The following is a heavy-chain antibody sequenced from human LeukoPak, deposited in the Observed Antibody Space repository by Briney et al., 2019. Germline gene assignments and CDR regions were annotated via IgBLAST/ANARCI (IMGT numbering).Heavy chain of an antibody. CDR3: ARAGPYCSSTSCYGRDYYGMDV. Sequence: GGSLRLSCAASGFTFSSYGMHWVRQAPGKGLEWVAVIWYDGSNEYYADSVKGRFTISRDNSKNTLYLQMNSLRAEDTAVYYCARAGPYCSSTSCYGRDYYGMDVWGQGTTVTVSS. V-gene: IGHV3-33*01. CDR1: GFTFSSYG. J-gene: IGHJ6*02. D-gene: IGHD2-2*01. CDR2: IWYDGSNE.